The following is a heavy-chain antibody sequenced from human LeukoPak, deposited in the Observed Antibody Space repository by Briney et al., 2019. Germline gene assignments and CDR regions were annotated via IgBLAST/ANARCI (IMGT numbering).Heavy chain of an antibody. CDR2: IYYSGST. D-gene: IGHD6-13*01. V-gene: IGHV4-39*07. J-gene: IGHJ6*03. CDR1: GGSISSSSYY. CDR3: AMDSRGYSSSWSSLYYYYYYMDV. Sequence: PSETLSLTCTVSGGSISSSSYYWGWIRQPPGKGLEWIGSIYYSGSTYYNPSLKSRVTISVDTSKNQFSLKLSSVTAADTAVYYCAMDSRGYSSSWSSLYYYYYYMDVWGKGTTVTVSS.